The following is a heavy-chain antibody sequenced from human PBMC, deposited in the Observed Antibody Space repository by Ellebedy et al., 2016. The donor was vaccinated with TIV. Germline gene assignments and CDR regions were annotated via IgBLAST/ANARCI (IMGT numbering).Heavy chain of an antibody. D-gene: IGHD2-15*01. V-gene: IGHV4-31*03. J-gene: IGHJ5*02. CDR2: IYHSGST. Sequence: MPSETLSLTCTVSGGSISSGGYYGSWIRQHPGRGGEWIGYIYHSGSTYYNPSLKSRLSISVDTSKNQFSLKLSSLTAADTAVYYCSRDATTSFGWFDPWGQGTLVTVSS. CDR1: GGSISSGGYY. CDR3: SRDATTSFGWFDP.